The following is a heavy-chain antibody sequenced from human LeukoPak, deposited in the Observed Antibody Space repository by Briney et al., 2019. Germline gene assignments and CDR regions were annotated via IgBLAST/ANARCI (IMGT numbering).Heavy chain of an antibody. Sequence: GGSLRLSCVASGFTFSAYGMHWVRQAPGKGLEWVAVISYDGSNKYYADSVKGRFTISRDNSKNTLYLQMNSLRAEDTAVYYCAKDRDFGVVINNWFDPWGQGTLVTVSS. CDR2: ISYDGSNK. CDR3: AKDRDFGVVINNWFDP. CDR1: GFTFSAYG. D-gene: IGHD3-3*01. J-gene: IGHJ5*02. V-gene: IGHV3-30*18.